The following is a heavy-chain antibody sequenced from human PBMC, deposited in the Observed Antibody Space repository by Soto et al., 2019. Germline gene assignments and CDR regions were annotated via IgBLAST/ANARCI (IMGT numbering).Heavy chain of an antibody. D-gene: IGHD1-26*01. CDR3: ARDYRGNYYSGMDV. CDR1: GGSISSYY. J-gene: IGHJ6*02. V-gene: IGHV4-59*01. CDR2: IYYSGST. Sequence: SETLSLTCTVSGGSISSYYWSWIRQPPGKGLEWIGYIYYSGSTNYNPSLKSRVTISVDTSKNQFSLKLSSVTAADTAVYYCARDYRGNYYSGMDVWGQGTTVTVSS.